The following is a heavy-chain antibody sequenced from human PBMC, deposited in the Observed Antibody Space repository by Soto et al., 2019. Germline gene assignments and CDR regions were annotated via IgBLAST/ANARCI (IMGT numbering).Heavy chain of an antibody. CDR1: GFTFDDYA. V-gene: IGHV3-9*01. D-gene: IGHD2-15*01. CDR3: AKTVGHTVAATPTDY. Sequence: GGSLRLSCAASGFTFDDYAMHWVRQAPGKGLEWVSGISWNSGSIGYADSVKGRFTISRDNAKNSLYLQMNSLRAEDTALYYCAKTVGHTVAATPTDYWGQGTLVTVSS. J-gene: IGHJ4*02. CDR2: ISWNSGSI.